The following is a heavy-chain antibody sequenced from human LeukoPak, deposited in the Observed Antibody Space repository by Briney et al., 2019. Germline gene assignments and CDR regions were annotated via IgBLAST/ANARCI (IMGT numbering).Heavy chain of an antibody. V-gene: IGHV3-21*01. CDR3: ARVQRYSYGYLDY. CDR1: GFTFSSYS. CDR2: ISSSSSYI. D-gene: IGHD5-18*01. J-gene: IGHJ4*02. Sequence: GGSLRLSCAASGFTFSSYSMNWVRQAPGKGLEWVSSISSSSSYIYYADSVKGRFTISRDNAKNSLYLQMNSLRAEDTAVYYCARVQRYSYGYLDYWGQGTLVTVSS.